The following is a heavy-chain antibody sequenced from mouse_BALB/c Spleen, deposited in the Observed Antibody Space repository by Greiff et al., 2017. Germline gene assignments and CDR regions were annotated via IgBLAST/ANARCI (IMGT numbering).Heavy chain of an antibody. Sequence: EVQLVESGGGLVKPGGSLKLSCAASGFTFSSHAMSWVRQTPEKRLEWVATISSGGSYTYYPDSVKGRFTISRDNAKNTLYLQMSSLRSEDTAMYYCARLDYFDYWGQGTTLTVSS. J-gene: IGHJ2*01. CDR3: ARLDYFDY. V-gene: IGHV5-9-3*01. CDR1: GFTFSSHA. CDR2: ISSGGSYT.